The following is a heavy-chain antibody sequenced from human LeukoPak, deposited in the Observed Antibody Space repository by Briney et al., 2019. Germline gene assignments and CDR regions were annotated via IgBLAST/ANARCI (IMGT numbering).Heavy chain of an antibody. D-gene: IGHD5-18*01. Sequence: SETLSLTCTVSGGSISSYYWSWIRQPPGKGLEWIGYIYYSGSTNYNPSLKSRVTISVDTSKNQFSLKLSSVTAADTAAYYCARGGGGYSYGYLDYWGQGTLVTVSS. CDR3: ARGGGGYSYGYLDY. V-gene: IGHV4-59*01. CDR1: GGSISSYY. CDR2: IYYSGST. J-gene: IGHJ4*02.